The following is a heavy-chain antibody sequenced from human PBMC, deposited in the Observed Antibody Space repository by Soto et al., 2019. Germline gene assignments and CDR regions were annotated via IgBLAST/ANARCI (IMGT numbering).Heavy chain of an antibody. CDR1: GFSLSTDDLG. Sequence: SVPTLVNPTQTLTLTCTVSGFSLSTDDLGVGWIRQPPGKALDWLAVIYWDDDKRYSPSLKSRLTITKDTSKNQVLLTMTNMDPVDTATYFCARSKYSISSFDYWGQGALVTVSS. CDR3: ARSKYSISSFDY. J-gene: IGHJ4*02. CDR2: IYWDDDK. D-gene: IGHD6-6*01. V-gene: IGHV2-5*02.